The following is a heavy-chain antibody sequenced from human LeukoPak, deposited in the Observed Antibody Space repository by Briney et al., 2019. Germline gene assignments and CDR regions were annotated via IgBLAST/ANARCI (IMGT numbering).Heavy chain of an antibody. J-gene: IGHJ4*02. D-gene: IGHD3-9*01. CDR3: ASDNY. CDR1: GGSISTNSFH. CDR2: LHYSGDT. V-gene: IGHV4-39*01. Sequence: PSETLSLTCTVSGGSISTNSFHWGWIRQPPGKGLEWIGRLHYSGDTYYSPSLQSRVTISGDTSKNQFSLKLTSVTAADTAFYYCASDNYWGQGTLVTVSS.